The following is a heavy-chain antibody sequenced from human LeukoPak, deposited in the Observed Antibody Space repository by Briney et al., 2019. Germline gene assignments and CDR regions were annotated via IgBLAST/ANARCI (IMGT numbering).Heavy chain of an antibody. Sequence: PGGSLRLSCAASGFTFSSYAMHWVRQAPGKGLEWVAVISYDGSNKYYADSVKGRFTISRDNSKNTLYLQMNSLRAEDTAVYYCAKKGFGELWLDYWGQGTLVTVSS. J-gene: IGHJ4*02. V-gene: IGHV3-30-3*02. CDR1: GFTFSSYA. CDR2: ISYDGSNK. D-gene: IGHD3-10*01. CDR3: AKKGFGELWLDY.